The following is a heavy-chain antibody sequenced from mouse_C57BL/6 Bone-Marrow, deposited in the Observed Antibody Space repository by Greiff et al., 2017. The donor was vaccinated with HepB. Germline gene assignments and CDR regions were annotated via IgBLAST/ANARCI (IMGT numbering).Heavy chain of an antibody. Sequence: EVQLQQSGPELVKPGASVKISCKASGYTFTDYYMNWVKQSHGKSLEWIGDINPNNGGTSYNQKFKGKATLTVDKSSSTAYMELRSLTSEDSAVYYCARFHYYGSSYLDYWGQGTTLTVSS. J-gene: IGHJ2*01. V-gene: IGHV1-26*01. D-gene: IGHD1-1*01. CDR1: GYTFTDYY. CDR2: INPNNGGT. CDR3: ARFHYYGSSYLDY.